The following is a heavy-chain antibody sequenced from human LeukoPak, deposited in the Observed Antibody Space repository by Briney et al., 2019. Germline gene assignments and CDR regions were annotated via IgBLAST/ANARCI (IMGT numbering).Heavy chain of an antibody. V-gene: IGHV3-30-3*01. CDR1: GFTFSSYA. J-gene: IGHJ6*02. CDR2: ISYDGSNK. Sequence: GRSLRLSCAASGFTFSSYAMHWVRQAPGKGLEWVAVISYDGSNKYYADSVKGRFTISRDNSKNTLYLQMNSLRAEDTAVYYCARDRIAVAGTLPLYYYYYGMDVWGQGTTVTVSS. CDR3: ARDRIAVAGTLPLYYYYYGMDV. D-gene: IGHD6-19*01.